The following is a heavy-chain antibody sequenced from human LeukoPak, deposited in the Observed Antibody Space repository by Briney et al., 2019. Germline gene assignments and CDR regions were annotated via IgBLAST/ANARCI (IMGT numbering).Heavy chain of an antibody. CDR3: ARRSYSSGWYH. D-gene: IGHD6-19*01. CDR2: INHSGST. Sequence: SETLSLTCAVYGGSFSGYYWSWIRQPPGKGLEWIGEINHSGSTNYNPSLKSRVTISVDTSKNQFSLKLSSVTAADTAVYYCARRSYSSGWYHWGQGTLVTVSS. J-gene: IGHJ5*02. CDR1: GGSFSGYY. V-gene: IGHV4-34*01.